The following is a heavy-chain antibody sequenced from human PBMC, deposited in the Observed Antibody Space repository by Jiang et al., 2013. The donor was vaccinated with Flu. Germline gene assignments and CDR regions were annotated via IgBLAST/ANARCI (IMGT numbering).Heavy chain of an antibody. CDR3: AGPYSGYSYGYAGSWIQNFDY. V-gene: IGHV4-39*07. Sequence: GSGLVKPSETLSLTCTVSGGSISSSSYYWGWIRQPPGKGLEWIGSIYYSGSTYYNPSLKSRVTISVDTSKNQFSLKLSSVTAADTAVYYCAGPYSGYSYGYAGSWIQNFDYWGPGNPGHRLL. CDR2: IYYSGST. CDR1: GGSISSSSYY. J-gene: IGHJ4*02. D-gene: IGHD5-18*01.